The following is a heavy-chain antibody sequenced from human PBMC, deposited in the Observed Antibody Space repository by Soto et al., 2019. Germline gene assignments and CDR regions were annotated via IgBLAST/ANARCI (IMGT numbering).Heavy chain of an antibody. CDR1: GFTFSSYG. CDR2: ISYAGSNK. J-gene: IGHJ6*02. CDR3: AKAALVYCSSTSCPRSGMDV. V-gene: IGHV3-30*18. D-gene: IGHD2-2*01. Sequence: QVQLVESGGGVVQPGRSLRLSCAASGFTFSSYGMHWVRQAPGKGLEWVAVISYAGSNKYYADSVKGRFTISRDNSKHTLYLQMNSLRAEDTAVYYCAKAALVYCSSTSCPRSGMDVWGQGTTVTVSS.